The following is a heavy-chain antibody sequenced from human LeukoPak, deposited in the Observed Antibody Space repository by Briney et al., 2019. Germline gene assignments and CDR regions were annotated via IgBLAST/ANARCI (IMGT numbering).Heavy chain of an antibody. CDR3: ARRGIAARVPPDY. CDR1: GCRFFSYW. CDR2: IYPGDSDT. Sequence: GASLKSSFKGSGCRFFSYWIGWGRPMPGKGLGWMGIIYPGDSDTRYSPSFEGQVTISADKSINTAYLQWSSLKASDTAMYYCARRGIAARVPPDYWGQGTLVTVSS. J-gene: IGHJ4*02. D-gene: IGHD6-6*01. V-gene: IGHV5-51*01.